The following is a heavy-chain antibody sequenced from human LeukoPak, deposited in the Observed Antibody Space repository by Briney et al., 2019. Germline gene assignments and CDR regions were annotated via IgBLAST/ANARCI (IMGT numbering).Heavy chain of an antibody. CDR2: IIPIFGTA. D-gene: IGHD3-3*01. V-gene: IGHV1-69*05. CDR1: GGTFSSYA. CDR3: ARDPSDYDFWSGYYDY. J-gene: IGHJ4*02. Sequence: SVKVSCKASGGTFSSYAISWVRQAPGQGLEWMGGIIPIFGTANYAQKLQGRVTMTTDTSTSTAYMELRSLRSDDTAVYYCARDPSDYDFWSGYYDYWGQGTLVTVSS.